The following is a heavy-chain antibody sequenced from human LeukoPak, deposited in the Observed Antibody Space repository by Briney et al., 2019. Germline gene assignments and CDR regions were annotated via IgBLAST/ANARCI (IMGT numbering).Heavy chain of an antibody. CDR1: RSTFNTFG. CDR2: ISSDGSNK. J-gene: IGHJ6*02. D-gene: IGHD2-15*01. CDR3: AKGVVAATNAAYYGMDV. V-gene: IGHV3-30*18. Sequence: GGSLTLSCAASRSTFNTFGRHWVRQAPGKGLEWVAVISSDGSNKYYADSVKGRFTISRDNYKDTLYLQMSSLTIEDTAVYYCAKGVVAATNAAYYGMDVWGQGTTVTVSS.